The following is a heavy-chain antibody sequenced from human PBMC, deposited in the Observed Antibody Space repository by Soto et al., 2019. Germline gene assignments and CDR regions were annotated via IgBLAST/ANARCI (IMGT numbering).Heavy chain of an antibody. CDR2: IVPIFGTT. Sequence: QVQLVQSGAEVKKPGSSVKVSCKVSGGTFSNYAIDWVRLAPGHGLEWMGGIVPIFGTTYYTQKFQGSATIIADDCTTPAYLEMSSLRSEATAIYYCARLEAVAGLYNYHGLDVWGQGTAVTVSS. V-gene: IGHV1-69*12. D-gene: IGHD6-19*01. CDR3: ARLEAVAGLYNYHGLDV. CDR1: GGTFSNYA. J-gene: IGHJ6*02.